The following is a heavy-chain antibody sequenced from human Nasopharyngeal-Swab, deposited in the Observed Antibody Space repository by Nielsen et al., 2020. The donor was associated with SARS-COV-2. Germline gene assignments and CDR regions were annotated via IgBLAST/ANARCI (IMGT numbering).Heavy chain of an antibody. V-gene: IGHV3-23*01. Sequence: GESLKISCAASGFTLSMSWVRQAPGKGLEWVSAISGRGGRTYYADSVKGRFTISRDNSKKTLYMQMNSLRGEDTAVYYCARGWVLEDAFGIWGQGTMVTVSS. CDR1: GFTLS. CDR3: ARGWVLEDAFGI. D-gene: IGHD1-1*01. CDR2: ISGRGGRT. J-gene: IGHJ3*02.